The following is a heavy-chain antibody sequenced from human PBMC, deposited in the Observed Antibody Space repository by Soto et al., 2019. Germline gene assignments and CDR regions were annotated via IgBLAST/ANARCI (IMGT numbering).Heavy chain of an antibody. D-gene: IGHD5-18*01. CDR1: GYTFTSYA. CDR3: ARDLWPDTAMVRGNYMDV. CDR2: INAGNGNT. V-gene: IGHV1-3*01. J-gene: IGHJ6*03. Sequence: QVQLVQSGAEVKKPGASVKVSCKSSGYTFTSYAMHWVRQAPGQRLEWMGWINAGNGNTKYSQKFQGRVTITRDTSASTAYMELSSLRSEDTAVYYCARDLWPDTAMVRGNYMDVWGKGTTVTVSS.